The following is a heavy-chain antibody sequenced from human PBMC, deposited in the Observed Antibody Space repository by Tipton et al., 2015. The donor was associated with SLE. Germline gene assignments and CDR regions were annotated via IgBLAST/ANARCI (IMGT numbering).Heavy chain of an antibody. J-gene: IGHJ4*02. CDR3: VRGGGSYSPNDY. CDR1: GFTLSDYY. Sequence: SLRLSCAASGFTLSDYYMSWIRQAPGKGLEWIGRIRKKPNSYTTEYAASVKGRFTISRDDSKNSLYLQMNSLKSEDTAMYYCVRGGGSYSPNDYWGQGTLVTVSS. D-gene: IGHD1-26*01. V-gene: IGHV3-72*01. CDR2: IRKKPNSYTT.